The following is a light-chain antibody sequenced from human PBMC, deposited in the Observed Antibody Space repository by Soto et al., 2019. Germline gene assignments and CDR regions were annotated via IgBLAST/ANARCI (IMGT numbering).Light chain of an antibody. CDR3: QQRSNWPPT. V-gene: IGKV3-11*01. CDR2: DAS. CDR1: QSVSSY. Sequence: EIVLTQSPAPLSLSPGERATLSCRASQSVSSYLAWYQQKPGQAPRLLIYDASNSATGIPARFSGSGSGTDFTLTISSLEPEDFAVYYCQQRSNWPPTFGQGTRLEIK. J-gene: IGKJ5*01.